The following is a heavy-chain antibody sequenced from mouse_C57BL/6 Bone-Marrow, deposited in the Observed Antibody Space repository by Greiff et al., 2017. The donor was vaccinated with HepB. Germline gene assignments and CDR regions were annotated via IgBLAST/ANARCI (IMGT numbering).Heavy chain of an antibody. V-gene: IGHV1-81*01. CDR2: IYPRSGNT. J-gene: IGHJ2*02. CDR3: APTGEWLYFVY. D-gene: IGHD4-1*01. Sequence: VKLQESGAELARPGASVKLSCKASGYTFTSYGISWVKQSTGQGLEWIGEIYPRSGNTYYNEKFKGKATLTADKSSSTAYMDLRSLTSEDSAVYFCAPTGEWLYFVYWRKRTSLTVSS. CDR1: GYTFTSYG.